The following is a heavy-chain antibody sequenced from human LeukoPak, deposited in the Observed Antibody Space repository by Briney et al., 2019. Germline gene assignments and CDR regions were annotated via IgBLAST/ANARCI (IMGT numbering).Heavy chain of an antibody. CDR1: GFTFSTYA. V-gene: IGHV3-23*01. CDR3: AKGGYKGDFFDY. CDR2: ISASADRT. D-gene: IGHD1-14*01. Sequence: GGSLRLSCAASGFTFSTYAMTWVRQAPGKGLEWVSSISASADRTYYADSVKGRFTISRDNPKNTLDLQMNSLRAEDTAVFYCAKGGYKGDFFDYWGQGSLVTVSS. J-gene: IGHJ4*02.